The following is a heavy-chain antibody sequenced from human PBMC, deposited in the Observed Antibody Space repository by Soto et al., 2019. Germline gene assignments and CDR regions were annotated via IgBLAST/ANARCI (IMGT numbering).Heavy chain of an antibody. J-gene: IGHJ4*02. CDR2: ISGSGANT. D-gene: IGHD1-26*01. V-gene: IGHV3-23*01. CDR1: GFTFSSSA. CDR3: AKIGSGSYSDY. Sequence: EVQLLASGGGLVQPGGSLRLSCAASGFTFSSSAMSWVRQAPGKGLDWVSSISGSGANTYYADSVKGRFTFSRDNSKNMLYLQMNSLRAEDTAVYYCAKIGSGSYSDYWGQGTLVTVSS.